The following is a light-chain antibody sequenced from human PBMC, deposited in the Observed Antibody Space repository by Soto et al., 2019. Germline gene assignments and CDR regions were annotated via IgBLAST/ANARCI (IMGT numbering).Light chain of an antibody. J-gene: IGKJ1*01. CDR2: GAS. Sequence: DIPMTQSPSSLSASVGDRVTITCRASEDISNYLAWFQQRPGKVPKVLIYGASTLRSGVPPRFSGSGSGTDFTLTISSLQAEDVATYYCQNYNRAPWTFGQGTKVESK. CDR3: QNYNRAPWT. V-gene: IGKV1-27*01. CDR1: EDISNY.